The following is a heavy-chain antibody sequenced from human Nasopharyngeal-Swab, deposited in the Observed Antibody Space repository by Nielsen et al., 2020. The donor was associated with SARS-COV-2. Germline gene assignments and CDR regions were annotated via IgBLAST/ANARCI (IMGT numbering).Heavy chain of an antibody. CDR2: ISSSSSYI. Sequence: GGSLRLSCAASGFTFSSYRMNWVRQAPGKGLEWSSSISSSSSYIYYADSVKGRFTISRDNAKNSLYLQMNSLRAEDTAVYYCASDYCSSTSCYFGADYYYMDVWGKGTTVTVSS. CDR3: ASDYCSSTSCYFGADYYYMDV. J-gene: IGHJ6*03. V-gene: IGHV3-21*01. D-gene: IGHD2-2*01. CDR1: GFTFSSYR.